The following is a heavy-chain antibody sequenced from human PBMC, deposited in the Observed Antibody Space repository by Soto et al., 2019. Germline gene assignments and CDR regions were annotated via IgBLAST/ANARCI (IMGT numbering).Heavy chain of an antibody. V-gene: IGHV1-8*01. CDR3: AVASLRYFDWLSGKYYYYMDV. CDR2: MNPNSGNT. CDR1: GYTFTSYD. D-gene: IGHD3-9*01. J-gene: IGHJ6*03. Sequence: ASVKVSCKASGYTFTSYDINWVRQDTGQGLEWMGWMNPNSGNTGYAQKFQGRVTMTRNTSISTAYMELSSLRSEDTAVYYCAVASLRYFDWLSGKYYYYMDVWGKGTTVTVSS.